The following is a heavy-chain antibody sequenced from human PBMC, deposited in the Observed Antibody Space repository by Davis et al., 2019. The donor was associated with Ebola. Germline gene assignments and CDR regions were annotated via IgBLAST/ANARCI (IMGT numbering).Heavy chain of an antibody. J-gene: IGHJ3*02. D-gene: IGHD4-17*01. V-gene: IGHV4-39*01. CDR2: IRSSGST. CDR3: ARHFPSDYAEAFDI. Sequence: PSETLSLTCTVSGGSISSSSYHWGWIRQSPGKGLEWIGSIRSSGSTYYNPSLKSRVTMSVDTSNNQFSLRLSSVTAADTAVYYCARHFPSDYAEAFDIWGQGTMVTVSS. CDR1: GGSISSSSYH.